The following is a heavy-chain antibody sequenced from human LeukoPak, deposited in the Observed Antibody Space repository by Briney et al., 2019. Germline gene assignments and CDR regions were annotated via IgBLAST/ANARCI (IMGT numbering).Heavy chain of an antibody. Sequence: PSETLSLTCTVSGVSTISSDYHWGWVRQPPGKGLEWIGTISYSGNTDYNPSLRSRVTISVGTSNNQFSLRLGSVTAADTAVYHCARHCCSGPAKRVFGIWGQGTMVTVSS. CDR1: GVSTISSDYH. CDR2: ISYSGNT. D-gene: IGHD2-15*01. J-gene: IGHJ3*02. CDR3: ARHCCSGPAKRVFGI. V-gene: IGHV4-39*01.